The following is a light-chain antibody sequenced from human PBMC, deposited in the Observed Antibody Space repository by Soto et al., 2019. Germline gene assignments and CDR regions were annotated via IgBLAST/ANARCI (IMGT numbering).Light chain of an antibody. V-gene: IGKV3D-20*02. Sequence: EIVMTQSPCTLSLSAGERATLSCRASQSVSSSYFAWYQQKPGQAPRLLIYDASNRATGIPAKFSGSGSGTDFTLTISSLEPEDSAVYYCQQRSNWTFGQGTKVDIK. CDR2: DAS. CDR1: QSVSSSY. CDR3: QQRSNWT. J-gene: IGKJ1*01.